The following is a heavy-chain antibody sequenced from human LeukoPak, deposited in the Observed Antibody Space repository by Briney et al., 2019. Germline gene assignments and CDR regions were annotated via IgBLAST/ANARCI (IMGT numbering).Heavy chain of an antibody. Sequence: PSETLSLTCTVSGGSFSSTNYYWGWIRRPPGKGLEWIGSIFYSGSTYYNPSLKSRVTISVDTSKNHISLRVSSVTAADTAVYYCARHPSMTTALFDYWGQGTLVTVSS. CDR3: ARHPSMTTALFDY. D-gene: IGHD4-17*01. V-gene: IGHV4-39*01. CDR1: GGSFSSTNYY. CDR2: IFYSGST. J-gene: IGHJ4*02.